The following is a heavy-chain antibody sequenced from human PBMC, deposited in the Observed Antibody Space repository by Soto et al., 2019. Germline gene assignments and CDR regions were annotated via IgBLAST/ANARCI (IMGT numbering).Heavy chain of an antibody. CDR3: ARPIAARLPGMDV. CDR2: SSGSGSYI. V-gene: IGHV3-21*01. Sequence: PCRTLRLSCAASGFNFSSYSMNWLRDATGKEREWVSYSSGSGSYIYYADSVKGRFTISRDNAKNSLYLQMNSLRAEDTAVYYCARPIAARLPGMDVWGQGTTVTVSS. CDR1: GFNFSSYS. J-gene: IGHJ6*02. D-gene: IGHD6-6*01.